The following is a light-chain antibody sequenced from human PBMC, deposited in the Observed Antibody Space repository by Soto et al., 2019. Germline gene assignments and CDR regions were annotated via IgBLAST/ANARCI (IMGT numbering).Light chain of an antibody. CDR2: DAS. Sequence: IQMTQCPSTLSSSLGDRVTITCRGSQSISSWLAWYQQKPGKAPKLLIYDASSLESGVPSRFSGSGSGTEFTLTISSLQPDDFAAYYCQQYNSYSTLTFGGGTKVDIK. CDR1: QSISSW. CDR3: QQYNSYSTLT. J-gene: IGKJ4*01. V-gene: IGKV1-5*01.